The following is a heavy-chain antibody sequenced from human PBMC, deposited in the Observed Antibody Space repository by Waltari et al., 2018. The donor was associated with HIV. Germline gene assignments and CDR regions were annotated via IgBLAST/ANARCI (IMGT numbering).Heavy chain of an antibody. CDR3: AKESWAHSSGWQFDY. V-gene: IGHV4-59*01. CDR2: IYYTGST. J-gene: IGHJ4*02. CDR1: GGSIRGDS. D-gene: IGHD6-19*01. Sequence: QVHLQESGTGLVKASETLSLTCSVSGGSIRGDSWSWIRQPPGKGLEWIGYIYYTGSTNYNPSLKSRITMSLSPSKTQFSLKVNSVTSADTGVYYCAKESWAHSSGWQFDYWGPGILVTVSS.